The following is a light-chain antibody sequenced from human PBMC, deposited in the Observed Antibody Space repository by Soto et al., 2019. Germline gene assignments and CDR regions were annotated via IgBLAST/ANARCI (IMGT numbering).Light chain of an antibody. V-gene: IGKV3-20*01. Sequence: SPGTLFLSPGERATLSCRASQSVSASYLAWYQQKPGQAPRLFIYGASSRATGIPDRFSGSGSGTDFTLTISRLEPEDFAVYFCQQYGDSPQITFGQGTRLEIK. J-gene: IGKJ5*01. CDR2: GAS. CDR3: QQYGDSPQIT. CDR1: QSVSASY.